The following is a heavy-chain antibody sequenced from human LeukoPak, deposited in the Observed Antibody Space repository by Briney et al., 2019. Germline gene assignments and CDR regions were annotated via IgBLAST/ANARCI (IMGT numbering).Heavy chain of an antibody. D-gene: IGHD3-9*01. CDR2: ISSSGSTI. Sequence: PGGSLRLSCAASGFTFSSYEMNWVRQAPGKGLEWVSYISSSGSTIYYADSVKGRFTISRDNSKNTLYLQMNSLRAEDTAVYYCARHADFDWLLDYWGQGTLVTVSS. J-gene: IGHJ4*02. V-gene: IGHV3-48*03. CDR1: GFTFSSYE. CDR3: ARHADFDWLLDY.